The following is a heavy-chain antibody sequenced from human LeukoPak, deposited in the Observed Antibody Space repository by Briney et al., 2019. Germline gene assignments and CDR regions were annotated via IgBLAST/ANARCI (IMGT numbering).Heavy chain of an antibody. V-gene: IGHV1-69*04. J-gene: IGHJ4*02. D-gene: IGHD3-22*01. Sequence: ASVKVSCKASGGTFSSYAISWVRQAPGQGLEWMGRIIPILGIANYAQKFQGRVTITADKSTSTAYMELSSLGSEDTAVYYCARVPAPYYYDSSGYYYDVWGQGTLVTVSS. CDR2: IIPILGIA. CDR1: GGTFSSYA. CDR3: ARVPAPYYYDSSGYYYDV.